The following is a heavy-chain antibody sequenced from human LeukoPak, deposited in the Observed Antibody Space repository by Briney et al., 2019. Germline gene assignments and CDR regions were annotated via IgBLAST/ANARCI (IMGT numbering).Heavy chain of an antibody. J-gene: IGHJ3*02. CDR3: ARPQYDFSTFDI. Sequence: RASVKVSCKASGYTFTGYYMHWVRQAPGQGLEWMGWINPNSGGTNYAQKFQGRVTMTRDTSISTAYMELSRLRSDDTAVYYCARPQYDFSTFDIWGQGTMVTVSS. V-gene: IGHV1-2*02. CDR2: INPNSGGT. CDR1: GYTFTGYY. D-gene: IGHD3-3*01.